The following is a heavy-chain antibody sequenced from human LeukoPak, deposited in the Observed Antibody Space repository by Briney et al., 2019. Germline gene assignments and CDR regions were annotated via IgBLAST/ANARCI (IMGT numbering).Heavy chain of an antibody. D-gene: IGHD6-19*01. Sequence: SETLSLTCTVSGGSISTTAYYWGWIRQPPGKGLEWIGSVFYTGNTFYNPSLQSRVTLSVDTSKNQFSLKLSSVTAADTAVYYCAREGSGWYNYWGQGTLVTVSS. CDR3: AREGSGWYNY. V-gene: IGHV4-39*07. CDR2: VFYTGNT. CDR1: GGSISTTAYY. J-gene: IGHJ4*02.